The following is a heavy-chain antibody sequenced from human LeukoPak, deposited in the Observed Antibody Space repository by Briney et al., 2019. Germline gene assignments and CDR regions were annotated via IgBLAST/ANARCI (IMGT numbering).Heavy chain of an antibody. CDR2: ISSSGSTI. CDR1: GFTFSDYY. CDR3: ARDLRGCSSTSCYTVFSN. Sequence: GGSLRLSCAASGFTFSDYYMSWIRQAPGKGLEWVSYISSSGSTIYYADSVKGRFTISRDNAKNSLYLQMNSLRAEDTAVYYCARDLRGCSSTSCYTVFSNWGQGTLVTVSS. J-gene: IGHJ4*02. D-gene: IGHD2-2*02. V-gene: IGHV3-11*01.